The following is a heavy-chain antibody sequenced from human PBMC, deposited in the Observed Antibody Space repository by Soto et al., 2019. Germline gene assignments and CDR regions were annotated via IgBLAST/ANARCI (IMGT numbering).Heavy chain of an antibody. CDR1: GYTFTSYD. V-gene: IGHV1-8*01. J-gene: IGHJ6*02. D-gene: IGHD6-6*01. CDR3: ARGQSSSSFLIYYYYGMDV. Sequence: QVQLVQSGAEVKKPGASVKVSCKASGYTFTSYDINWVRQATGQGLEWMGWMNPNSGNTGYAQKFQGRVTMTRNTSTSTAYMELSSLRSEDTAVYYCARGQSSSSFLIYYYYGMDVWGQGTTVTVSS. CDR2: MNPNSGNT.